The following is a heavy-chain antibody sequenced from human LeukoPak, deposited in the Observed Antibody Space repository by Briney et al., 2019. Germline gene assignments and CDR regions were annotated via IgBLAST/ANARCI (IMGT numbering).Heavy chain of an antibody. CDR1: GFTFSSYA. V-gene: IGHV3-23*01. Sequence: GGSLRLSRAASGFTFSSYAMSWVRQAPGKGLEWVSAISGSGGSTYYADSVKGRFTISRDNSKNTLYLQMNSLRAEDTAVYYCAKDRGYYYGSGSYYDYWGQGTLVTVSS. D-gene: IGHD3-10*01. CDR2: ISGSGGST. J-gene: IGHJ4*02. CDR3: AKDRGYYYGSGSYYDY.